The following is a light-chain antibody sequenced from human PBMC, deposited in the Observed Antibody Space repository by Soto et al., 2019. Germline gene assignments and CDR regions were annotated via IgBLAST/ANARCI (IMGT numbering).Light chain of an antibody. CDR2: EVS. CDR3: CSYAGSSTLYV. J-gene: IGLJ1*01. V-gene: IGLV2-23*02. Sequence: QLVLTQPASVSGSPGQSITISCTGTSSDVGSYNLVSWYQQHPGKAPKLMIYEVSKRPSGVSNRFSGSKSGNTASLTISGLQAEDEADYYCCSYAGSSTLYVFGTGTKVTVL. CDR1: SSDVGSYNL.